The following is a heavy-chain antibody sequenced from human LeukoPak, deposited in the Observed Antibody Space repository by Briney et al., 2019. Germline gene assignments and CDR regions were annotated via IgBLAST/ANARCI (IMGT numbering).Heavy chain of an antibody. V-gene: IGHV1-18*01. D-gene: IGHD3-3*01. CDR2: INPGDGKT. J-gene: IGHJ4*02. CDR3: AKSSGYHYFDY. CDR1: GYTFTSYG. Sequence: ASMKVSCKASGYTFTSYGISWVRQAPGQGLEWMGWINPGDGKTKYSQKFQDRVTITRDTSATTAYMELNSLISEDTAVYYCAKSSGYHYFDYWGQGTLVAVSS.